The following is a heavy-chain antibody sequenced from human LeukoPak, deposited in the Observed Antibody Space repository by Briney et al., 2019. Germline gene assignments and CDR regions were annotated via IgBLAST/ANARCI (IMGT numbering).Heavy chain of an antibody. J-gene: IGHJ4*02. CDR1: GFTFSDYY. CDR3: ARQYSYGSRAFDY. D-gene: IGHD5-18*01. V-gene: IGHV3-11*01. CDR2: ISSSGSTI. Sequence: GGSLRLPCAASGFTFSDYYMNWIRQAPGKGLEWVSYISSSGSTIYYADSVKGRFTISRDNAKNSLYLQMNSLRAEDTAVYYCARQYSYGSRAFDYWGQGTPVTVSS.